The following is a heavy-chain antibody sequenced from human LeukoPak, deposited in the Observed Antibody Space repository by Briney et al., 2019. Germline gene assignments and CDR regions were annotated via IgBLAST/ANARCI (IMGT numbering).Heavy chain of an antibody. CDR1: GFTFSSYA. Sequence: GGSLRLSCAASGFTFSSYAMSWVRQAPGKGLEWVSAISGSGGSTYYADSVKGRFTISRDNSKNTLYLQMNSLRAEDTAVYYCAKVVGYDFWSGYYGMDVWGQGTTVTVSS. V-gene: IGHV3-23*01. CDR2: ISGSGGST. J-gene: IGHJ6*02. D-gene: IGHD3-3*01. CDR3: AKVVGYDFWSGYYGMDV.